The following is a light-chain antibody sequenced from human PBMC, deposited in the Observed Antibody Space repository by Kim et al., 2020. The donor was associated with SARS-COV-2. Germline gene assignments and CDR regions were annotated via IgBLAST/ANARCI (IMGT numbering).Light chain of an antibody. CDR2: YDS. V-gene: IGLV3-21*04. CDR3: QVWDSSSDHPV. J-gene: IGLJ1*01. Sequence: APGKTARITCGGSSIGSKSVHWYQQKPGRAPVLVIYYDSDRPSGIPERFSGSNSGNTATLTISRVEAGDEADYYCQVWDSSSDHPVFGTGTKVTVL. CDR1: SIGSKS.